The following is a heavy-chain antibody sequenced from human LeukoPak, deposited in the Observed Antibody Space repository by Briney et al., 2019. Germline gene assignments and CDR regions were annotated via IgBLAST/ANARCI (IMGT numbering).Heavy chain of an antibody. CDR1: GFTFSDYY. J-gene: IGHJ4*02. D-gene: IGHD2-2*01. Sequence: PGGSLRLSCAASGFTFSDYYMSWIRQAPGKGLEWVSVIYSGGSTYYADSVKGRFTISRDNSKNTLYLQMNSLRAEDTAVYYCAKDVPADYWGQGTLVTVSS. CDR2: IYSGGST. V-gene: IGHV3-66*01. CDR3: AKDVPADY.